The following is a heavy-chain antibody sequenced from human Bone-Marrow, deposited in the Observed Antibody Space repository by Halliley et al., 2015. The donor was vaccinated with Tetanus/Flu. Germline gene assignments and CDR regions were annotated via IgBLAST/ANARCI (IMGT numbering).Heavy chain of an antibody. Sequence: SLRLSCDASGFTFSSHWMHWVRQAPGKGLVWVSRISTDGSRTTYVDSVEGRFTISRDNTKNRLYLQLNSLRAEDTAVYYCARDSVSARVLDVWGQGTTAIVSS. CDR3: ARDSVSARVLDV. CDR1: GFTFSSHW. J-gene: IGHJ6*02. D-gene: IGHD1-26*01. V-gene: IGHV3-74*01. CDR2: ISTDGSRT.